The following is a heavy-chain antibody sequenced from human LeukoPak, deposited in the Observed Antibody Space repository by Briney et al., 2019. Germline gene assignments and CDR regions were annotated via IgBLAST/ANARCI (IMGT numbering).Heavy chain of an antibody. CDR3: AELGITMIGGV. J-gene: IGHJ6*04. D-gene: IGHD3-10*02. CDR1: GFTFNNYW. Sequence: GGSLRLSCAASGFTFNNYWMTWVRQAPGKGLEWVANIKRDGSEKSYVDSVRGRFTISRDNAKNSLYLQMNSLRAEDTAVYYCAELGITMIGGVWGKGTTVTISS. CDR2: IKRDGSEK. V-gene: IGHV3-7*01.